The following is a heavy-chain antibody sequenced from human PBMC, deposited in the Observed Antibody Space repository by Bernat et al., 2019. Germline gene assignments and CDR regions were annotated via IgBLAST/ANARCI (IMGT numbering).Heavy chain of an antibody. CDR1: GYTFTIYN. CDR2: ISPNSGVT. CDR3: AGGGGTAHFDY. J-gene: IGHJ4*02. Sequence: QVQMVQSGAEVKETGASVKVSCKAFGYTFTIYNFHWVRQAPGQGLEWMGWISPNSGVTNYAQKFQAGVTIPRATSISTLYMELQGLKSDDPALYYCAGGGGTAHFDYGGRGTLVTVSS. D-gene: IGHD1-14*01. V-gene: IGHV1-2*02.